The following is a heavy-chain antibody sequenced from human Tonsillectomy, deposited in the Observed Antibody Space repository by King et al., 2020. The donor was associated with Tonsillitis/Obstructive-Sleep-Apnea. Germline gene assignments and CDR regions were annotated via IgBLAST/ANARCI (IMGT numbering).Heavy chain of an antibody. CDR2: INAGHGNT. CDR3: ARGVITIFGVVIILDI. CDR1: GYTFTSYA. J-gene: IGHJ3*02. V-gene: IGHV1-3*01. D-gene: IGHD3-3*01. Sequence: QLVQSGAEVKKPGASVKVSCKASGYTFTSYAMHWVRQAPGQRLEWMGWINAGHGNTKYSQKFQGRVTITRDTSASTAYMELSSLRSEDTAVYYCARGVITIFGVVIILDIWGQGTMVTVSS.